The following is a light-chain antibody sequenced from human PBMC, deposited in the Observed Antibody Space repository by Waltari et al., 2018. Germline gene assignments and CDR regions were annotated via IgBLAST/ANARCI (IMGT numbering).Light chain of an antibody. V-gene: IGKV3-15*01. J-gene: IGKJ1*01. Sequence: EIVMTQSPATLSVSPGERATLSCRASQSVSSNLAWYQQKPGQAPRLLIYGASTRATGNPARFSGSGSGTDFTLTISSLQSEDFAVYYCQQYNNWPLFGQGTKVEIK. CDR1: QSVSSN. CDR2: GAS. CDR3: QQYNNWPL.